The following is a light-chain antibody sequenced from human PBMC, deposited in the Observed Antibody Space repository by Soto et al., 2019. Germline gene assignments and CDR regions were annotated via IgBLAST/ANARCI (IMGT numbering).Light chain of an antibody. J-gene: IGKJ3*01. Sequence: EIVLSQSPGTLSLSPGERATLSCRTSQSSNSLAWYQHKPGQAPRLLIYGVSSRPTDIPDRFSGSGSGTDFTLTISRLEPEDVAVYYCQQYGPSRAFTFGPETKVDIK. V-gene: IGKV3-20*01. CDR3: QQYGPSRAFT. CDR2: GVS. CDR1: QSSNS.